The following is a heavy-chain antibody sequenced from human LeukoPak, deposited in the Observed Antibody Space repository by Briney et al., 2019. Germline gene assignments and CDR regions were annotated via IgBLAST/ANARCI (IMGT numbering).Heavy chain of an antibody. CDR3: ARDQYCGDDCYLLFDY. Sequence: GGSLRLSCAASGFTFSSYNMNWVRQGPGKGLEWVAYISYGSSTIYYADSVKGRFTISRDNAKNSLYLQVNSLRAEDTAVYYCARDQYCGDDCYLLFDYWGQGTLVTVSS. CDR1: GFTFSSYN. V-gene: IGHV3-48*04. CDR2: ISYGSSTI. D-gene: IGHD2-21*01. J-gene: IGHJ4*02.